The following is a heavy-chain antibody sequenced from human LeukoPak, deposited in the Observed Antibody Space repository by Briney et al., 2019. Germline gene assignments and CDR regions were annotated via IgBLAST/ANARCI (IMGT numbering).Heavy chain of an antibody. CDR2: INPSGGST. J-gene: IGHJ4*02. D-gene: IGHD1-26*01. Sequence: ASVKVSCKASGYTFTSYYMHWVRQAPGQGLEWMGIINPSGGSTSYAQKFQGRVTMTRDTSTSTVYMELSSLRSEDTAVYYCARDRDSGSYYADLPPSYWGQGTLVTVSS. CDR1: GYTFTSYY. V-gene: IGHV1-46*01. CDR3: ARDRDSGSYYADLPPSY.